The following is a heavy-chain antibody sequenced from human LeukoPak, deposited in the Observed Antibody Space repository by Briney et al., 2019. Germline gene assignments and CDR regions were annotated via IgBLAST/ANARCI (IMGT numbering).Heavy chain of an antibody. CDR2: VSASAGST. D-gene: IGHD1-26*01. V-gene: IGHV3-23*01. Sequence: GGSLRLSCAASGFTFSRFAMSWVRQAPGKGLEWVASVSASAGSTYYADSVKGRFTISRDNSKNTVYLQMSSLRAEDTAVYYCAKVSGSYYYFDYWGQGTLVTVSS. J-gene: IGHJ4*02. CDR1: GFTFSRFA. CDR3: AKVSGSYYYFDY.